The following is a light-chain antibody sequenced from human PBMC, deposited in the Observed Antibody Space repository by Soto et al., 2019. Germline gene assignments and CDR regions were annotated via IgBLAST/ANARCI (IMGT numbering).Light chain of an antibody. V-gene: IGKV3-11*01. CDR2: DAS. Sequence: EIVLTQSPATLSLSPGERATLSCRASQSVSSYLAWYQQKPGQAPRLLIYDASNRAAGIPVRFSGSGSGTDFTLTISSLEPEDFAVYYCQQYGSSYPWTFGQGTKVDIK. CDR3: QQYGSSYPWT. CDR1: QSVSSY. J-gene: IGKJ1*01.